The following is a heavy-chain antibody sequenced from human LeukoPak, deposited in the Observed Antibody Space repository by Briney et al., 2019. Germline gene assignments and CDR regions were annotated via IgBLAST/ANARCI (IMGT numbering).Heavy chain of an antibody. Sequence: SLRLSCAASGFTFYYDAMLWLPQAPGKGLEGVSGTNWNSSSLGYADSVKGRFTITRDNAKNSLYLQMNSLRAEDTGLYYCAKDGGFGELSAALYYGMDVWGQGTTVTVSS. D-gene: IGHD3-10*01. CDR1: GFTFYYDA. CDR2: TNWNSSSL. V-gene: IGHV3-9*01. J-gene: IGHJ6*02. CDR3: AKDGGFGELSAALYYGMDV.